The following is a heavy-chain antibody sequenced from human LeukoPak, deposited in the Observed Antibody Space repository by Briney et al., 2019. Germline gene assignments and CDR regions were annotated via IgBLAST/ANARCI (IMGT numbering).Heavy chain of an antibody. Sequence: GRSLRLSCAASGFTFDDYAMHWVRQAPGKGLEWVSGISWNSGSIGYADSVKGRFTISRDNAKNSLYLQMNSLRAEDTALYYCAKEGYGHYFDYWGQGTLVTVSS. J-gene: IGHJ4*02. CDR1: GFTFDDYA. CDR3: AKEGYGHYFDY. V-gene: IGHV3-9*01. D-gene: IGHD5-18*01. CDR2: ISWNSGSI.